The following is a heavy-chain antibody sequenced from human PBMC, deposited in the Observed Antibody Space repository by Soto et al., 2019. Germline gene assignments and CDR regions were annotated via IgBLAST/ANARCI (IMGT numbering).Heavy chain of an antibody. CDR2: INHSGNT. D-gene: IGHD4-17*01. CDR1: GGSFSDYY. J-gene: IGHJ4*02. V-gene: IGHV4-34*01. Sequence: PSETLSLTCAVYGGSFSDYYWSWIRQPPGKGLEWIGEINHSGNTNYNPSLKSRVTISVDTSKNRFSLKLSSVTAADTAVYYCARAGRDYGDNPLFDYWGQGTLVTVSS. CDR3: ARAGRDYGDNPLFDY.